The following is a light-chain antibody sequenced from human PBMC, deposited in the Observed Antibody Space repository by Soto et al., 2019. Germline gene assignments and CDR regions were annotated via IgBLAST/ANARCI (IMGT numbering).Light chain of an antibody. CDR3: SSYTSISPQLGV. V-gene: IGLV2-14*01. CDR1: SSDVGGYHY. CDR2: DVS. Sequence: QSVLTQPASVSGSPGQSITISCTGTSSDVGGYHYVSWYQQHPGKAPKLMIYDVSNRPSGVSNRFSGSKSGNTASLTISGLQAEDEADYYCSSYTSISPQLGVFGTGTKLTVL. J-gene: IGLJ1*01.